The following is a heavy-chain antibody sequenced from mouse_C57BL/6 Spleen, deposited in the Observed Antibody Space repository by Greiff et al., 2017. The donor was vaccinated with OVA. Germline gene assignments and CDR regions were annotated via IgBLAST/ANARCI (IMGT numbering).Heavy chain of an antibody. J-gene: IGHJ3*01. D-gene: IGHD4-1*02. Sequence: DVMLVESGGGLVQPGGSLKLSCAASGFTFSDYYMYWVRQTPEKRLEWVAYISNGGGSTYYPDTVKGRFTISRDNAKNTLYLQMSRLKSEDTAMYYCARHNWEAYWGQGTLVTVSA. CDR1: GFTFSDYY. V-gene: IGHV5-12*01. CDR2: ISNGGGST. CDR3: ARHNWEAY.